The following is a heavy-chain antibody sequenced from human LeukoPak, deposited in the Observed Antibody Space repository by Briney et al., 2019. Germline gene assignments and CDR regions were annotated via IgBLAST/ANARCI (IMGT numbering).Heavy chain of an antibody. CDR3: ARGRSGWYGGADY. CDR1: GGSISSYY. CDR2: IYYSGST. Sequence: PSETLSLTCTVSGGSISSYYWSWIRQPPGKGLEWIGYIYYSGSTNYNPSLKSRVTISVDTSKNQFSLKLSSVTAADTAVYYCARGRSGWYGGADYWGQGTLVTVSS. D-gene: IGHD6-19*01. J-gene: IGHJ4*02. V-gene: IGHV4-59*12.